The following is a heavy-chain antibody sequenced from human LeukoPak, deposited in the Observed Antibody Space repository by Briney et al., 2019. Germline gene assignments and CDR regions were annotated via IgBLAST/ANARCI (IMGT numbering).Heavy chain of an antibody. CDR1: GFTFSSYS. Sequence: GGSLRLSFAASGFTFSSYSMNWVRQAPGKGLEWVSSISSSSSYIYYADSVKGRFTISRDNAKNSLYLQMNSLRAEDTAVYYCARARGSDYTDYWGQGTLVTVSS. CDR2: ISSSSSYI. D-gene: IGHD4-17*01. CDR3: ARARGSDYTDY. J-gene: IGHJ4*02. V-gene: IGHV3-21*01.